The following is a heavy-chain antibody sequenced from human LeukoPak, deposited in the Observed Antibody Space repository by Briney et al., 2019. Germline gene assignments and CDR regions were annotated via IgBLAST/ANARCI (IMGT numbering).Heavy chain of an antibody. Sequence: QAGGSLRLSCAASGFIFSSYGMHWVRQAPGKGLEWVAFIRYDGSNKYYADSVKGRFTISRDNSKNTLYLQMNSLRAEDTAVYYCANHCSGGSCYLNYWGQGTLVTVSS. D-gene: IGHD2-15*01. CDR1: GFIFSSYG. V-gene: IGHV3-30*02. CDR3: ANHCSGGSCYLNY. CDR2: IRYDGSNK. J-gene: IGHJ4*02.